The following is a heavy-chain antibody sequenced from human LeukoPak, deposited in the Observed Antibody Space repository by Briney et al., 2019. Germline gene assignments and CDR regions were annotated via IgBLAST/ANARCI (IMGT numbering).Heavy chain of an antibody. V-gene: IGHV3-53*01. CDR2: IYSGGTT. CDR1: GITFSSYA. D-gene: IGHD5-18*01. J-gene: IGHJ3*02. CDR3: AREDSSTDAFDI. Sequence: PGGSLRLSCAASGITFSSYAMSWVRQAPGKGLEWVSVIYSGGTTYYADSVKGRFTISRDNSRNTLYLQMNNPRAEDTAVYYCAREDSSTDAFDIWGQGTMVTGSS.